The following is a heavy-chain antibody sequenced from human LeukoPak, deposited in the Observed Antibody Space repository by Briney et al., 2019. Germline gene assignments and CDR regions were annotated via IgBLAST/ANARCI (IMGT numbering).Heavy chain of an antibody. V-gene: IGHV3-7*01. J-gene: IGHJ4*02. CDR3: ARHRNKWELPPFDY. CDR2: IKQDGSER. Sequence: GGSLRLSCAASGFTFSSYSMSWVRQAPGKGLEWLANIKQDGSERSYVDSVKGRFTISRDSATSSLYLQMNSLRAEDTAVYYCARHRNKWELPPFDYWGQGTLVTVSS. D-gene: IGHD1-26*01. CDR1: GFTFSSYS.